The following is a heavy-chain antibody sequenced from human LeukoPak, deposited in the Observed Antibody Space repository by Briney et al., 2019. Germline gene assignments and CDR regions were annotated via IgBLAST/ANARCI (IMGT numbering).Heavy chain of an antibody. V-gene: IGHV3-7*05. CDR3: ARVKSDTAVDDY. D-gene: IGHD5-18*01. CDR1: GFTFSSYW. J-gene: IGHJ4*02. CDR2: IKQDGSEK. Sequence: GGSLRLSCEASGFTFSSYWMSWVRQAPEKGLEWVANIKQDGSEKYYVDSVKGRFTISRDNAKNSLCLQMNSLRAEDTAVYYCARVKSDTAVDDYWGQGTLVTVSS.